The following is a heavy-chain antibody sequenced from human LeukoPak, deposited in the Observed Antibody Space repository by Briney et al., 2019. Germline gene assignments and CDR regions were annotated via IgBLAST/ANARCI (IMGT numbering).Heavy chain of an antibody. CDR2: ISGSGGST. V-gene: IGHV3-23*01. D-gene: IGHD4-17*01. CDR1: GFTFSRYA. Sequence: PGGSLRLSCAASGFTFSRYAMSWVRQAPGKGLEWVSPISGSGGSTYYADSVKGRFTISRDNSKNTLYLQMNSLRAEDTAVYYCAKDSASSTYGDYVDAFDIWGKGTMVTVSS. CDR3: AKDSASSTYGDYVDAFDI. J-gene: IGHJ3*02.